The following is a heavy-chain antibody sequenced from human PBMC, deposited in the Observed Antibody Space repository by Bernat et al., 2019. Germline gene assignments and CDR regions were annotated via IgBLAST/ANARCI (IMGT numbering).Heavy chain of an antibody. CDR3: ASKKVGQPWWPSIDS. V-gene: IGHV4-4*02. J-gene: IGHJ4*02. D-gene: IGHD2-15*01. CDR2: IQHSGST. Sequence: QVQLQESGPGLVKPSGTLSLTCAVSGDSISSSYWWSWVRQPPGKGLEWIGEIQHSGSTNYNPSLKSRVTISVDKSNNHFSLKLSSVTAADTAVYYCASKKVGQPWWPSIDSWGQGALVTVSS. CDR1: GDSISSSYW.